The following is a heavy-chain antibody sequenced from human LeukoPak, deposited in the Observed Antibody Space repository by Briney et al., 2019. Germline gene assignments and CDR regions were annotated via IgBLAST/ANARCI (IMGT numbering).Heavy chain of an antibody. V-gene: IGHV3-30-3*01. Sequence: GRSLRLSCAASGFTFSSYAMHWVRQAPGKGLEWVAVISYDGSNKYYADSVKGRFTISRDNSKNTLYLQMNSLRAEDTAVYYCARGSGSSGYVRSFDYWGQGTLVTVSS. D-gene: IGHD3-22*01. CDR3: ARGSGSSGYVRSFDY. CDR1: GFTFSSYA. J-gene: IGHJ4*02. CDR2: ISYDGSNK.